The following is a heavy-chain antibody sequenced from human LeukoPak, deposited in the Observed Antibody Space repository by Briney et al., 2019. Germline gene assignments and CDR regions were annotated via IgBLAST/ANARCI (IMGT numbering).Heavy chain of an antibody. CDR1: GGSISSGSYY. V-gene: IGHV4-61*02. J-gene: IGHJ6*03. Sequence: SETLSLTCTVSGGSISSGSYYLSWIRQPAGKGLEWIGRIYTSGGTNYNPSLKSRVTISVDTSKNQFSLKLSSVTAADTAVYYCASGGVVPATYYYYYYMDVWXKGTTVTVSS. CDR3: ASGGVVPATYYYYYYMDV. D-gene: IGHD2-2*01. CDR2: IYTSGGT.